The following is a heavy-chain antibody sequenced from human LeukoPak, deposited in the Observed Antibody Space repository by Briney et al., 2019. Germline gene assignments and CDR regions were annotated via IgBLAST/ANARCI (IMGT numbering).Heavy chain of an antibody. D-gene: IGHD5-12*01. J-gene: IGHJ4*02. Sequence: GRSLRLSCAASGFTFSSYGMHWVRQAPGKGLEWVGFIRSKTYGGTSAYAASVKGRFTISRDDSKNIAYLQMNSLKTEDTAVYYCSRQIRATTDYFDYWGQGTLVTVSS. CDR3: SRQIRATTDYFDY. CDR2: IRSKTYGGTS. CDR1: GFTFSSYG. V-gene: IGHV3-49*04.